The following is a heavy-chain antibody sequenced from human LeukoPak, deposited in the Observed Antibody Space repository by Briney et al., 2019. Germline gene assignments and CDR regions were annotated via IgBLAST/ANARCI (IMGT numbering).Heavy chain of an antibody. D-gene: IGHD3-16*01. CDR3: ARDIYGYFDL. CDR2: IKSDGSST. V-gene: IGHV3-74*01. J-gene: IGHJ2*01. Sequence: GGSLRLSCAASGFIFSDYWMHWVRQGPGKGLVWVSRIKSDGSSTSYAESVKGRFTIPRDNAKNTLYLQMNSLRAEDTAVYYCARDIYGYFDLWGRGTLVTVSS. CDR1: GFIFSDYW.